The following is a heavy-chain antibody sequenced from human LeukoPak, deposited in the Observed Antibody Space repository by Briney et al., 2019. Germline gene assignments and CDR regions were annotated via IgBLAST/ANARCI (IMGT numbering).Heavy chain of an antibody. J-gene: IGHJ4*02. CDR3: ARARHGYIYGYRPNELGHFFDY. Sequence: SETLSLTCTVSGGSISRSGYYWGWIRQTPGKGLEWIGSIYYSGSTYYKSSLKSRVTISLDTSKNQFSLELSSVTAADTAVYYCARARHGYIYGYRPNELGHFFDYWGQGTLVTVSS. V-gene: IGHV4-39*07. D-gene: IGHD5-18*01. CDR1: GGSISRSGYY. CDR2: IYYSGST.